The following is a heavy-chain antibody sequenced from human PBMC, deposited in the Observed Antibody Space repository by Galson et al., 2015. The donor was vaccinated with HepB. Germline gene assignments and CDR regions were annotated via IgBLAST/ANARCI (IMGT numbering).Heavy chain of an antibody. V-gene: IGHV6-1*01. CDR2: TYYMSKWYS. CDR1: GDSVSSKSAA. Sequence: CAISGDSVSSKSAAWNWIRQSPSRGLEWLGRTYYMSKWYSEYAASVKSRITINPDTSKNQFSLQLNSVTPEDAAVCYCARSAGDLDYWGQGILVTVSS. J-gene: IGHJ4*02. D-gene: IGHD7-27*01. CDR3: ARSAGDLDY.